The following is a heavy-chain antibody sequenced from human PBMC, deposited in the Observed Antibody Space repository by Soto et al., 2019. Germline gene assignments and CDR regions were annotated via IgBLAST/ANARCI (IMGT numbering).Heavy chain of an antibody. D-gene: IGHD6-13*01. J-gene: IGHJ6*02. V-gene: IGHV3-23*01. CDR2: ISGSGGST. CDR3: AKEGRAAAGTKYGMDV. Sequence: GGSLRLSCAASGFTFSSYAMSWVRQAPGKGLEWVSAISGSGGSTYYADSVKGRFTISRDNSKNTLYLQMNSLRAEDTAVSYCAKEGRAAAGTKYGMDVWGQGTTVTVSS. CDR1: GFTFSSYA.